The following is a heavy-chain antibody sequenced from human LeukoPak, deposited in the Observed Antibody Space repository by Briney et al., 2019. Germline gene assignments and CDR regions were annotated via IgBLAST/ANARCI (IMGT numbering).Heavy chain of an antibody. CDR1: GFTFSSYD. D-gene: IGHD1-26*01. CDR3: AKRARGKVGADDY. CDR2: IRYDGGNK. V-gene: IGHV3-30*02. J-gene: IGHJ4*02. Sequence: GGSLRLSCGAYGFTFSSYDMHWVRQAPGKGLEWVTVIRYDGGNKYYADSVKGRFTIFRDNSKNTLYLQMNSLRAEDTALYYCAKRARGKVGADDYWGQGTLVTVSS.